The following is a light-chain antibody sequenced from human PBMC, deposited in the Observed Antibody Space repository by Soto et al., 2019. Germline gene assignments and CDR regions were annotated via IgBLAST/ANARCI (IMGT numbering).Light chain of an antibody. J-gene: IGKJ1*01. CDR3: QQYDTYSRT. V-gene: IGKV1-5*03. Sequence: DIQMTQSPSTLSASVGDRVTITCRASQSISSWLAWYQQKPGKAPKLLIYKASSLESGVPSRFSGSGSGTECTLTVSCLQPDDFATYYCQQYDTYSRTFGQGTKVEIK. CDR2: KAS. CDR1: QSISSW.